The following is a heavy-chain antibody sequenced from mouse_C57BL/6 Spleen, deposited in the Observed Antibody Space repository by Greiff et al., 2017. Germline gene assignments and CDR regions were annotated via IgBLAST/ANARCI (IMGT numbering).Heavy chain of an antibody. J-gene: IGHJ3*01. Sequence: VQLQQSRPELVKPGASVKISCKASGYTFTDYYMNWVKQSHGKSLEWIGDINPNNGGTSYNQKFKGKATLTVDKSYSTAYMELRSLTSEDSAVYYCASNYYSNPFGYWGQGTLVTVSA. D-gene: IGHD2-5*01. CDR3: ASNYYSNPFGY. CDR2: INPNNGGT. CDR1: GYTFTDYY. V-gene: IGHV1-26*01.